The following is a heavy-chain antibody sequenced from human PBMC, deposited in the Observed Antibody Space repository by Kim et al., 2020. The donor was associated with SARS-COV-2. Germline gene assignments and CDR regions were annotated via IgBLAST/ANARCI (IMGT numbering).Heavy chain of an antibody. Sequence: GNKRYYEKFQGRVTITRDTSAGTAYMELSSLRSEDTAVYYCARDQGVGDYWGQGALVTVSS. CDR3: ARDQGVGDY. CDR2: GNK. J-gene: IGHJ4*02. V-gene: IGHV1-3*01. D-gene: IGHD1-26*01.